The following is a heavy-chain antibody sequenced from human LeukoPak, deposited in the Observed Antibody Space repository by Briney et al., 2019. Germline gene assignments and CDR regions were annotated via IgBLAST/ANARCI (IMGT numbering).Heavy chain of an antibody. D-gene: IGHD7-27*01. CDR3: ARGPPNWGYDY. CDR2: IIPIFGTA. CDR1: GGTFSSYA. J-gene: IGHJ4*02. Sequence: GASVKVSCKASGGTFSSYAISWVRQAPGQGLEWMGGIIPIFGTANYAQKFQGRVTITADESTSTAYMELSSLRPDDTAVYYCARGPPNWGYDYWGPGTLVTVSS. V-gene: IGHV1-69*13.